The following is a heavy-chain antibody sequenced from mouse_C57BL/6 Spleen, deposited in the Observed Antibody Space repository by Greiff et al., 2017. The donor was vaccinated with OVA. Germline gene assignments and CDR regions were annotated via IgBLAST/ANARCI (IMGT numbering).Heavy chain of an antibody. CDR3: ARSNGFWYFDV. Sequence: VQLQQSGPVLVKPGASVKLSCKASGYTFTDYYINWVKQRPGQGLEWIARIYPGSGNTYYNEKFKGKATLTAEKSSSTAYMQLSSLTSEDSAVYFCARSNGFWYFDVWGTGTTVTVSS. CDR1: GYTFTDYY. D-gene: IGHD2-2*01. J-gene: IGHJ1*03. CDR2: IYPGSGNT. V-gene: IGHV1-76*01.